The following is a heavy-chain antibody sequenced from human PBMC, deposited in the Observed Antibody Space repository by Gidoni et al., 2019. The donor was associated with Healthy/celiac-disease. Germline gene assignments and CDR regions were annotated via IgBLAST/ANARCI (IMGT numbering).Heavy chain of an antibody. V-gene: IGHV3-21*01. CDR3: ARDRRLYGMDV. CDR2: ISSSSSYI. Sequence: EVQLVESGGGLVKPGGSLRLSCAASGFTFSSYSMNWVRQAPGKGLEGVSSISSSSSYIYYADSVKGRFTISRDNAKNSLYLQRNSLRAEDTAVYYCARDRRLYGMDVWGQGTTVTVSS. J-gene: IGHJ6*02. CDR1: GFTFSSYS.